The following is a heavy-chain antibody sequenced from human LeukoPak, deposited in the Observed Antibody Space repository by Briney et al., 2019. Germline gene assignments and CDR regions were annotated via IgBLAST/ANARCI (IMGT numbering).Heavy chain of an antibody. V-gene: IGHV4-39*01. D-gene: IGHD6-19*01. CDR3: ARQGIAVAGRPVDY. J-gene: IGHJ4*02. CDR1: GGSISSSSYY. Sequence: PSETLSFTCTVSGGSISSSSYYWGWIRRPPGKGLEWIGSIYYSGSTYYNPSLKSRVTISVDTSKNQFSLKLSSVTAADTAVYYCARQGIAVAGRPVDYWGQGTLVTVSS. CDR2: IYYSGST.